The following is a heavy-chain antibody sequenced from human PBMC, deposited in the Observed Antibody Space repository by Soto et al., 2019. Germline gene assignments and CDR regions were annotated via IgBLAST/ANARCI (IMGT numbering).Heavy chain of an antibody. J-gene: IGHJ4*02. D-gene: IGHD3-10*01. CDR2: ISGSGGST. V-gene: IGHV3-23*01. CDR1: GFTFSSYA. CDR3: AKSSRREPTWFGELLPDY. Sequence: GGSLRLSCAASGFTFSSYAMSWVRQAPGKGLEWVSAISGSGGSTYCADSVKGRFTISRDNSKNTLYLQMNSLRAEDTAVYYCAKSSRREPTWFGELLPDYWGQGTLVTVSS.